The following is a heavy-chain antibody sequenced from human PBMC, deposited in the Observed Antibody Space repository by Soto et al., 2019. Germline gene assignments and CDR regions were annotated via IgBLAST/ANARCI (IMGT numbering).Heavy chain of an antibody. Sequence: QLPLQESGPGLVKPSETLSLTCTVSGGSILDSTYYWAWIRQSPGKGLEWIGTIFYSGGTFYTPSRKSRVTMSVDTSNNQFSLKLSSVTAADTAVYYCARQASGYYYGWFDPWGQGTLVTVSS. CDR2: IFYSGGT. CDR1: GGSILDSTYY. V-gene: IGHV4-39*01. J-gene: IGHJ5*02. CDR3: ARQASGYYYGWFDP. D-gene: IGHD3-22*01.